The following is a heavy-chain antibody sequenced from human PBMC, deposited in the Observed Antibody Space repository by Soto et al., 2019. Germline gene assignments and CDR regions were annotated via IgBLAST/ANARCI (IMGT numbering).Heavy chain of an antibody. D-gene: IGHD6-13*01. J-gene: IGHJ6*02. V-gene: IGHV3-33*01. CDR2: IWYDGSNK. CDR3: ARESGYSSSWLYYYYYGMDV. CDR1: GFTFSSYG. Sequence: GGSLRLSCAASGFTFSSYGMHWVRQAPGKGLERVAVIWYDGSNKYYADSVKGRFTISRDNSKNTLYLQMNSLRAEDTAVYYCARESGYSSSWLYYYYYGMDVWGQGTTVTVS.